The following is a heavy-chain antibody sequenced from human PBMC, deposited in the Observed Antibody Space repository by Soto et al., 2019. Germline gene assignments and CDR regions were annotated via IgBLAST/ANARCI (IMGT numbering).Heavy chain of an antibody. CDR2: IILLFGTA. V-gene: IGHV1-69*13. J-gene: IGHJ5*02. Sequence: ASVKVSCKASGGTFNNYAINWVRQAPGQGLEWMGGIILLFGTANYAQKFQGRVTITADESTTTAYMELSSLRPEDTAVYYCAREAYPLPCFDPWGQGALVTVSS. CDR1: GGTFNNYA. CDR3: AREAYPLPCFDP. D-gene: IGHD3-16*01.